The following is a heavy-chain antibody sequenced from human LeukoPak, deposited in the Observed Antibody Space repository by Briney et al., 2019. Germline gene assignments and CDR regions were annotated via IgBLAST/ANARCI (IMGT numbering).Heavy chain of an antibody. CDR3: AKHEGSYYDKSGYTFDF. CDR1: TGSVNSGVYY. J-gene: IGHJ4*02. CDR2: IHSSGNS. D-gene: IGHD3-22*01. V-gene: IGHV4-39*01. Sequence: PSETLSLTCSVSTGSVNSGVYYWGWVRQPPGKGLEWIGSIHSSGNSYCNPSLKSRVTLSVDTSKNQFSLKLGSVTAADRAVYYCAKHEGSYYDKSGYTFDFWGLGTLVTVSS.